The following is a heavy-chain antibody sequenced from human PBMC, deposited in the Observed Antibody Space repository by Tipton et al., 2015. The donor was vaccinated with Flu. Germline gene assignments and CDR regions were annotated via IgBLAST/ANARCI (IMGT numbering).Heavy chain of an antibody. D-gene: IGHD3-10*01. CDR2: ISYDGSNK. J-gene: IGHJ3*02. CDR3: AAPVGEVADAFDI. Sequence: SLRLSCAASGFIFGAFAMHWVRQAPGKGLEWVALISYDGSNKYYADSVRGRFTISRDNYKNTLDLQMDSLRPEDTAVYYRAAPVGEVADAFDIWGQGTVVTVSS. V-gene: IGHV3-30*04. CDR1: GFIFGAFA.